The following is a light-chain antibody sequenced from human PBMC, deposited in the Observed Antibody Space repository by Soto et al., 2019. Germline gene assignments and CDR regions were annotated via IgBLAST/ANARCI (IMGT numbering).Light chain of an antibody. J-gene: IGKJ4*02. CDR1: QSVSSN. CDR2: GAS. CDR3: PQDNNGAPRPT. V-gene: IGKV3-15*01. Sequence: EIVMTQAPATLSVSPGERATLSCRASQSVSSNLAVYQQKPGQAPRLLIYGASTRATGIPARFSGRGSGTDYMLTLSSLQTDDYAVYYCPQDNNGAPRPTFGGGTKVEIK.